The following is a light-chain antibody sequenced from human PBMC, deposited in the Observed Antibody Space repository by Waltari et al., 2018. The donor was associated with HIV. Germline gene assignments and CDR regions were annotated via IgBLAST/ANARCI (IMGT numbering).Light chain of an antibody. CDR1: SSDVGGYNY. V-gene: IGLV2-14*01. CDR3: SSYTSSSTQVV. Sequence: QSALTQPASVSGSPGQSITIPCTGTSSDVGGYNYVSWYQQHPGKAPHLMIYEVSNRPSGVSNRFSGSKSGNTASLTISGLQAEDEADYYCSSYTSSSTQVVFGGGTKLTVL. CDR2: EVS. J-gene: IGLJ2*01.